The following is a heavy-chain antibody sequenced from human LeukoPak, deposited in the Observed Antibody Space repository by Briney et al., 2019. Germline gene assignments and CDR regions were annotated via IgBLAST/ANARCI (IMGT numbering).Heavy chain of an antibody. V-gene: IGHV3-15*01. CDR3: ARDRFKYYDSSGYYFPDY. CDR2: IKSKTDGGTA. J-gene: IGHJ4*02. CDR1: GFTFSNAW. D-gene: IGHD3-22*01. Sequence: GGCLRLSCAASGFTFSNAWMAWVRQAPGKGLEWVGRIKSKTDGGTADYAAPVKGRFTISRDDSKNTLCLQMNSLRAEDTAVYYCARDRFKYYDSSGYYFPDYWGQGTLVTVSS.